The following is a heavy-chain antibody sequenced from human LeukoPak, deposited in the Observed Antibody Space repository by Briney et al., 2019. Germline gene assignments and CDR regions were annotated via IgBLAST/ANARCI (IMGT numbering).Heavy chain of an antibody. V-gene: IGHV3-23*01. D-gene: IGHD3-22*01. CDR3: AKRKVVGNGGYYHTSPFQY. CDR1: GFTFSSYA. CDR2: ISGSGGST. J-gene: IGHJ1*01. Sequence: PGGSLRLSCAASGFTFSSYAMSWVRQAPGKGLEWVSAISGSGGSTYYADSVKGRFTISRDNSKNTLYLQMNSLRAEDTAVYYCAKRKVVGNGGYYHTSPFQYWGQGTLATVSS.